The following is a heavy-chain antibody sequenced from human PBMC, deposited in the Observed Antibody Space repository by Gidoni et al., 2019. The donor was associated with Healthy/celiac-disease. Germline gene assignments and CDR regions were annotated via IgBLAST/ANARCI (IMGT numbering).Heavy chain of an antibody. CDR3: ATAYDSSGPLGAFDI. CDR1: GYTLTELS. Sequence: QVQLVQSGAEVKKPGASGKVSCKGSGYTLTELSMHWVRQAPGKGLEWMGGFDPEDGETIYAQKFQGRVTMTEDTSTDTAYMELSSLRSEDTAVYYCATAYDSSGPLGAFDIWGQGTMVTVSS. CDR2: FDPEDGET. J-gene: IGHJ3*02. D-gene: IGHD3-22*01. V-gene: IGHV1-24*01.